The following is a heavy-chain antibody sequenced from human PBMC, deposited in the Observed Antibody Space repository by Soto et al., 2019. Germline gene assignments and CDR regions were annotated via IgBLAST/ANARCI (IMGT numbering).Heavy chain of an antibody. CDR1: GFTFSSYD. V-gene: IGHV3-13*01. CDR2: IGTAGDT. CDR3: ERGRSSSSWPEAFDI. Sequence: PGGSLRLSCAASGFTFSSYDMHWVRQATGKGLEWVSAIGTAGDTYYPGSVKGRFTISRENAKNSLYLQMNSLRAGDTAVYYCERGRSSSSWPEAFDIWGQGTMVTVS. J-gene: IGHJ3*02. D-gene: IGHD6-13*01.